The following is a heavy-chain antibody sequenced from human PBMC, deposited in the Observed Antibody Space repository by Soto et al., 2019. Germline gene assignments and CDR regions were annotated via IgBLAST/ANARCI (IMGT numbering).Heavy chain of an antibody. Sequence: ASVKVSCKASGYTFTGYYMHWVRQAPGQGLEWMGWINPNSGGTNYAQKFQGWVTMTRDTSISTAYMERSRLRSDDTAEYYWARDLGSGSYYDFWSGPEPKYYYYGMDVWGQGTTVTVSS. V-gene: IGHV1-2*04. J-gene: IGHJ6*02. D-gene: IGHD3-3*01. CDR1: GYTFTGYY. CDR2: INPNSGGT. CDR3: ARDLGSGSYYDFWSGPEPKYYYYGMDV.